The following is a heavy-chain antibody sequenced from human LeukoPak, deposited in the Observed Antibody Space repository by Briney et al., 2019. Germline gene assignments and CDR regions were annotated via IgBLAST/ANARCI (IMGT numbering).Heavy chain of an antibody. Sequence: GGSLRLSCAASGFTFSSYAMHWVRQAPGKGLEWVAVISYDGSNKYYADSVKGRFTISRDNSKNTLYLQMNSLRAEDTAVYYCASRRSITMIVVPPDYWGQGTLVTVPS. D-gene: IGHD3-22*01. CDR1: GFTFSSYA. CDR3: ASRRSITMIVVPPDY. V-gene: IGHV3-30-3*01. CDR2: ISYDGSNK. J-gene: IGHJ4*02.